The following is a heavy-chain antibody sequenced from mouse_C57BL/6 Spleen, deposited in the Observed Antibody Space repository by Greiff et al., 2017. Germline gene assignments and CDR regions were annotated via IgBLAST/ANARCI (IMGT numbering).Heavy chain of an antibody. CDR3: ARGVVAPRWYFDV. J-gene: IGHJ1*03. V-gene: IGHV7-3*01. CDR1: GFTFTDYY. CDR2: IRNKANGYTT. Sequence: EVMLVESGGGLVQPGGSLSLSCAASGFTFTDYYMSWVRQPPGKALEWLGFIRNKANGYTTEYSASVKGRFTISRDNSQSILYLQMNALRAEDSATYYGARGVVAPRWYFDVWGTGTTVTVSS. D-gene: IGHD1-1*01.